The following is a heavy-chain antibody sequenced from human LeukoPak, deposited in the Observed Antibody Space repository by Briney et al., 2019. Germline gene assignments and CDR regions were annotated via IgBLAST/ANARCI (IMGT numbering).Heavy chain of an antibody. J-gene: IGHJ4*02. Sequence: ASVKVSCKTSGYTFTSYAMNWVRQAPGQGLEWMGWINPNSGGTNYAQKFQGRVTMTRDTSISTAYMELSRLRSDDTAVYYCARDRSSGWYVGNFDYWGQGTLVTVSS. D-gene: IGHD6-19*01. CDR1: GYTFTSYA. CDR2: INPNSGGT. V-gene: IGHV1-2*02. CDR3: ARDRSSGWYVGNFDY.